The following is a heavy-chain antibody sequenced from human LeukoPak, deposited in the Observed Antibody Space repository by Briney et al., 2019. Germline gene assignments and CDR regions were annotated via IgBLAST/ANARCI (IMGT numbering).Heavy chain of an antibody. J-gene: IGHJ6*03. V-gene: IGHV3-30-3*01. Sequence: GRSLRLSCAASGFTFSNYAMHWVRQAPGKGLEWVAVISYDGSNKYYADSVKGRFTIFRDNSKNTLYLQMNSLRAEDTAVYYCARDPGARYYMDVWGKGTTVTVSS. CDR2: ISYDGSNK. CDR1: GFTFSNYA. D-gene: IGHD1-26*01. CDR3: ARDPGARYYMDV.